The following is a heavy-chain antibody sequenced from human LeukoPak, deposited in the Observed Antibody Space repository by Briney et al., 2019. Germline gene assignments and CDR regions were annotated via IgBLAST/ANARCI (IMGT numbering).Heavy chain of an antibody. J-gene: IGHJ4*02. V-gene: IGHV3-30*02. D-gene: IGHD6-13*01. CDR2: IRYDGSNK. CDR3: AKDDRAAADY. Sequence: GGSLRLSCAASGFTFSSYGMHWVRQAPGKGLEWVAFIRYDGSNKYYADSVKGRFTVSRDNSKNTLYLQMNSLRAEDTAVYYCAKDDRAAADYWGQGTLVTVSS. CDR1: GFTFSSYG.